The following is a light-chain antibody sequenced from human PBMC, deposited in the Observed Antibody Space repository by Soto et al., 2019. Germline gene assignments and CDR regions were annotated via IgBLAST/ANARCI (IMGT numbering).Light chain of an antibody. J-gene: IGKJ1*01. CDR2: GAS. CDR3: QQRSNWPRT. CDR1: QSVSSD. V-gene: IGKV3-11*01. Sequence: EVMMSQSPATLSVSPGERATLSCRASQSVSSDLAWYHQKPGQPPRLLIYGASTRATGIPARFSGSGSGTDFTLTISSLEPEDFAVYYCQQRSNWPRTFGQAAKV.